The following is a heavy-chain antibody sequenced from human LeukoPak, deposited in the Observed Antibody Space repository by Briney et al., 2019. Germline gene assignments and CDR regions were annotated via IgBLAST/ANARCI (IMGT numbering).Heavy chain of an antibody. D-gene: IGHD3-16*02. J-gene: IGHJ4*02. CDR3: ARGNDYVWGSYRYRGTYDY. Sequence: PSETLSLTCAVYGGSFSGYYWSWIRQPPGKGLEWIGEINHSGSTNYNPSLKSRVTISVDTSKNQFSLKLSSVTAADTAVYYCARGNDYVWGSYRYRGTYDYWGQGTLVTVSS. CDR1: GGSFSGYY. V-gene: IGHV4-34*01. CDR2: INHSGST.